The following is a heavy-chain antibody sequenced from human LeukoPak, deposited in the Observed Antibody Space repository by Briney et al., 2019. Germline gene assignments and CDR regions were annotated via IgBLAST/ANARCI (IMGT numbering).Heavy chain of an antibody. CDR2: ISGSGGST. CDR1: GFTFSSYA. Sequence: GGSLRLSCAASGFTFSSYAMTWVRQAPGKGLEWVSAISGSGGSTYYADSVKGRFTISRGNSKNTLYLQMNSLIVEDTAVYYCAKDLTGGSTRVVPAANPFDPWGQGTLVTVSS. V-gene: IGHV3-23*01. D-gene: IGHD2-2*01. J-gene: IGHJ5*02. CDR3: AKDLTGGSTRVVPAANPFDP.